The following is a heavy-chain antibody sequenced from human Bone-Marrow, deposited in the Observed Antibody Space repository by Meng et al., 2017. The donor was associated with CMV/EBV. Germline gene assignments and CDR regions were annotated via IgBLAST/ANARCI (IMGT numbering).Heavy chain of an antibody. V-gene: IGHV4-34*01. CDR1: GGSFRGYY. Sequence: LSCAVSGGSFRGYYWSWLRQPPGKGLEWLGEIKHGGTTNYNPSLKSRVTISVDTSKNQFSLKLSSVTAADTAVYYCARDEEGILGHWGQGTLVTVSS. D-gene: IGHD3-3*02. CDR2: IKHGGTT. J-gene: IGHJ4*02. CDR3: ARDEEGILGH.